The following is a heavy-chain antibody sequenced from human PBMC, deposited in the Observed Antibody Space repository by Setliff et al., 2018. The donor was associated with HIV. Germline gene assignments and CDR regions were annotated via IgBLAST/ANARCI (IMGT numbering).Heavy chain of an antibody. J-gene: IGHJ2*01. V-gene: IGHV4-61*02. CDR3: SRGPPFDR. CDR1: GDSMTSGSYY. CDR2: VTVNGAT. Sequence: NPSETLSLTCTVSGDSMTSGSYYWTWIRQPAGKRLEWIGRVTVNGATEYNPSLQIRVTISVDTSENQFSLKVTSVTAADTATYYCSRGPPFDRWGRGTLVTVSS.